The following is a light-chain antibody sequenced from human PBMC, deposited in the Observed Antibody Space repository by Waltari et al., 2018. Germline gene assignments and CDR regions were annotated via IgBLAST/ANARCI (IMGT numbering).Light chain of an antibody. Sequence: QSALTQPASVSGSPGQSITISCTGTSSDVGGYNYVSWYQQHPGKAPKLMIDDVSNRPSGVSNRFAGSKSGNTAYLTSSGLQAEDEADYYCSSYTSSSTVFGTGTKVTVL. CDR1: SSDVGGYNY. CDR2: DVS. J-gene: IGLJ1*01. CDR3: SSYTSSSTV. V-gene: IGLV2-14*03.